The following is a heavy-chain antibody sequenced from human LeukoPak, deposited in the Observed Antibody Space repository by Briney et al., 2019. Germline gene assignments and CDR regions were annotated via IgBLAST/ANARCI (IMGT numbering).Heavy chain of an antibody. CDR3: ARGVISHFYGFDI. CDR2: ISGSGGST. J-gene: IGHJ3*02. CDR1: GFTFSSYG. D-gene: IGHD3-10*01. V-gene: IGHV3-23*01. Sequence: PGGSLRLSCAASGFTFSSYGMHWVRQAPGKGLEWVSTISGSGGSTYYADSVRGRFTISRDNSKNTLYLQLNSLRAEDTAVYYCARGVISHFYGFDIWGQGTMVTVSS.